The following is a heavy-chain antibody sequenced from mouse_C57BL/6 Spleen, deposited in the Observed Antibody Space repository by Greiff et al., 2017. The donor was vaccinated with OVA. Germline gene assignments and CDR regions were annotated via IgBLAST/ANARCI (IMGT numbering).Heavy chain of an antibody. V-gene: IGHV1-15*01. CDR2: IDPETGGT. CDR3: TRFQTGTMYYFDY. CDR1: GYTFTDYE. Sequence: QVQLQQSGAELVRPGASVTLSCKASGYTFTDYEMHWVKQTPVHGLEWIGAIDPETGGTAYNQKFKGKAILTADKSSSTAYMELRSLTSEDSAVYYCTRFQTGTMYYFDYWGQGTTLTVSS. J-gene: IGHJ2*01. D-gene: IGHD4-1*01.